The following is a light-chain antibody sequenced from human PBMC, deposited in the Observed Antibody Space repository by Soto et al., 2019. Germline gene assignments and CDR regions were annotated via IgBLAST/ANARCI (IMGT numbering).Light chain of an antibody. CDR2: GAS. CDR1: QSISSSY. J-gene: IGKJ1*01. Sequence: EIVLTQSPGTLSLSPGERAALSCRASQSISSSYLAWYQQKPGQAPRLLIYGASSRATGIPDRFSGSGSGTDFTLTISRMETEDFAVYYCQHHGSSLWTFGQGTKVEIK. V-gene: IGKV3-20*01. CDR3: QHHGSSLWT.